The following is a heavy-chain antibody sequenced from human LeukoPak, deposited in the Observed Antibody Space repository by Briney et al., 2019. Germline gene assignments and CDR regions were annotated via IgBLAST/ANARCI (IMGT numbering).Heavy chain of an antibody. CDR3: ASFNYGESPAVPYPFDY. CDR2: IYSGGST. J-gene: IGHJ4*02. CDR1: GFTFSSNY. V-gene: IGHV3-53*01. D-gene: IGHD4-17*01. Sequence: GGSLRLSCAASGFTFSSNYMSWVRQAPGKGLEWVSVIYSGGSTYYADSVKGRFTISRDNSKNTLYLQMNSLRAEDTAVYYCASFNYGESPAVPYPFDYWGQGTLVTVSS.